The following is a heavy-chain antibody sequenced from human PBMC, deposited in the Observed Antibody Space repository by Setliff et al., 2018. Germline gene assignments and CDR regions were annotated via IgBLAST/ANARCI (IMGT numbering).Heavy chain of an antibody. CDR3: AKGLGYGDIVDS. CDR2: IKQDGRT. CDR1: GFTFSSYW. D-gene: IGHD4-17*01. J-gene: IGHJ4*02. V-gene: IGHV3-7*03. Sequence: GGSLRLSCAASGFTFSSYWMTWVRQAPGKGLEWVANIKQDGRTFYANSVMGRFTISRDSSKNVLFLQMNSLRAEDTAVYYCAKGLGYGDIVDSWGQGTLVTVSS.